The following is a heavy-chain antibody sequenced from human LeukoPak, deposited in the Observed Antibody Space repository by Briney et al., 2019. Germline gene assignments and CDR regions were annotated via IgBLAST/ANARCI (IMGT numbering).Heavy chain of an antibody. CDR2: IYPGGTT. CDR1: GFSVSGNF. Sequence: PGGSLRLSCTASGFSVSGNFMTWVRQAPGKGLEWISFIYPGGTTSYAGSVKGRFALSRNNSKNTIYLQLNSLRVEDTAVYYCARGRSRSSSGWYFDYWGQGTLVTVSS. V-gene: IGHV3-53*01. CDR3: ARGRSRSSSGWYFDY. J-gene: IGHJ4*02. D-gene: IGHD3-22*01.